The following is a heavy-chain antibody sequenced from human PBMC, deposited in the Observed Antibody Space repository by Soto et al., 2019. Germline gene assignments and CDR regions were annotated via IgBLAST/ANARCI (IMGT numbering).Heavy chain of an antibody. CDR2: ISGSSSAT. Sequence: EVQLLESGGGLVQPGGSLRLSCAASGLTFNTYGMTWVRQAPGKGLEWVSAISGSSSATHYADSVRGRFAVSRDNSKSTLYLEMSSLRAEDTAVYYCARHHTTYWFAFDYWGQGSLVTVSS. D-gene: IGHD2-8*02. CDR1: GLTFNTYG. V-gene: IGHV3-23*01. CDR3: ARHHTTYWFAFDY. J-gene: IGHJ4*02.